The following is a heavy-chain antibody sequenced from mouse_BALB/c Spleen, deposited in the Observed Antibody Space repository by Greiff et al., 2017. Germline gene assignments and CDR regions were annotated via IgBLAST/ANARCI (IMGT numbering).Heavy chain of an antibody. CDR3: ATIYYGYGTWFAY. CDR2: ISYSGST. D-gene: IGHD2-2*01. Sequence: EVKLQESGPGLVKPSQSLSLTCTVTGYSITSDYAWNWIRQFPGNKLEWMGYISYSGSTSYNPSLKSRISITRDTSKNQFFLQLNSVTTEDTATYYCATIYYGYGTWFAYWGQGTLVTVSA. V-gene: IGHV3-2*02. CDR1: GYSITSDYA. J-gene: IGHJ3*01.